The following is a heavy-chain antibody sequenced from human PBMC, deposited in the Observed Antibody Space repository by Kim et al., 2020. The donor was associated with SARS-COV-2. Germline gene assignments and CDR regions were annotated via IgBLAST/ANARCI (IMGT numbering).Heavy chain of an antibody. V-gene: IGHV1-69*13. Sequence: SVKVSCKASGGTFSSYAISWVRQAPGQGLEWMGGIIPIFGTANYAQKFQGRVTITADESTSTAYMELSSLRSEDTAVYYCARRGSGYSYGYDYWGQGTLVTVSS. J-gene: IGHJ4*02. D-gene: IGHD5-18*01. CDR2: IIPIFGTA. CDR1: GGTFSSYA. CDR3: ARRGSGYSYGYDY.